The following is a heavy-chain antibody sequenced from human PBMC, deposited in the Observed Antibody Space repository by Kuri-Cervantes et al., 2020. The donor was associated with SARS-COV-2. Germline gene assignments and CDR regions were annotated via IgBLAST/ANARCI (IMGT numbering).Heavy chain of an antibody. CDR2: IWYDGSNK. Sequence: GGSLRLSCAASSFTFSSYAMHWVRQAPGKGLEWVAVIWYDGSNKYHADSVKGRFTISRDNSKNTLYLQMNSLRAEDTAVYYCARSLYGGTSWYYGMDVWGQGTTVTVSS. CDR1: SFTFSSYA. V-gene: IGHV3-33*01. J-gene: IGHJ6*02. CDR3: ARSLYGGTSWYYGMDV. D-gene: IGHD4-23*01.